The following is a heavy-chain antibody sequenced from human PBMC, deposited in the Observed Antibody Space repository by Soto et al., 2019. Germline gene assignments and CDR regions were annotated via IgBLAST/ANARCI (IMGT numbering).Heavy chain of an antibody. V-gene: IGHV3-7*01. D-gene: IGHD3-3*01. CDR2: INQDGSAK. J-gene: IGHJ4*02. CDR1: EFIFNTHW. CDR3: VRDLHEPLPADVLRVTK. Sequence: GGSLRLSCVASEFIFNTHWMSWVRQAPGKGLEWVASINQDGSAKKYGKSVEGRFTISRDNAWNSLSLQMNSLRADDTAIYYCVRDLHEPLPADVLRVTKWGQGTQVTVSS.